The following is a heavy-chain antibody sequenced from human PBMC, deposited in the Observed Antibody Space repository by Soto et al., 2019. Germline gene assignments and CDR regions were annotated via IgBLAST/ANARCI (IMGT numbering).Heavy chain of an antibody. CDR1: GFTFSSYS. CDR3: AKVKARTYLGY. Sequence: PGGSVIVSCAASGFTFSSYSMNWVRQAPGKGLEWVSYISSSSSTIYYADSVKGRFTISRNISKNTLYLQMNSLRAEDTAIYYCAKVKARTYLGYWGLGTLVTVSS. CDR2: ISSSSSTI. J-gene: IGHJ4*02. V-gene: IGHV3-48*01.